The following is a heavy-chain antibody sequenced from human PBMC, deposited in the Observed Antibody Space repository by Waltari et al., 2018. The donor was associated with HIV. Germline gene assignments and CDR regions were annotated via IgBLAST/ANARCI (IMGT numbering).Heavy chain of an antibody. V-gene: IGHV4-59*07. CDR2: ISSRCAT. CDR3: ARGLDRSSTGWFDTFDF. D-gene: IGHD6-19*01. Sequence: QVQLQESGPRLVKPSDTLSLMCSVSGFSITSYHWSWLRQSSRNGLEWIVYISSRCATNYTPSLQSRASISVDKPKNHFSLKLASVTASYTAIYYCARGLDRSSTGWFDTFDFWGRGTRVTVSS. CDR1: GFSITSYH. J-gene: IGHJ3*01.